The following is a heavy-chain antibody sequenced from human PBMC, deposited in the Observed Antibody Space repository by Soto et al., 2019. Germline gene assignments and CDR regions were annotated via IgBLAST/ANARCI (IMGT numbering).Heavy chain of an antibody. J-gene: IGHJ3*02. CDR1: GYSFTSYW. Sequence: PGESLKISCKGSGYSFTSYWIGWVHQMPGKGLEWMGIIYPGDSDTRYSPSFQGQVTISADKSISTAYLQWSSLKASDTAMYYCAIDSSGYYYPGAFDIWGQGTMVTVSS. CDR3: AIDSSGYYYPGAFDI. D-gene: IGHD3-22*01. V-gene: IGHV5-51*07. CDR2: IYPGDSDT.